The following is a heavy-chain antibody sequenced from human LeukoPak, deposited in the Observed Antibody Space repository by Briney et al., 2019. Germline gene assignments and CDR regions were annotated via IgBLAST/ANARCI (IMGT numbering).Heavy chain of an antibody. J-gene: IGHJ6*03. D-gene: IGHD3-16*01. CDR3: AVGATHYYMDV. V-gene: IGHV4-59*08. CDR1: GGSIRGYY. CDR2: IYYSGST. Sequence: PSETLSLTCTVSGGSIRGYYWSWVRQPPGKGLEWIAYIYYSGSTNYNPSLKSRVTISLDTSKNQFSLKLSSVTAADTAVYYCAVGATHYYMDVWGKGTTVTDPS.